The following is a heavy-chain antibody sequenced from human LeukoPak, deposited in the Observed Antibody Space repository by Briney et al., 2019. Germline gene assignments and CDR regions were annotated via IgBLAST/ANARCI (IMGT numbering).Heavy chain of an antibody. J-gene: IGHJ4*02. Sequence: KTSETLSLTCTVSGGSISSYYWSWIRQPPGKGLEWIGYIYYSGSTNYNPSLKSRVTISVDTSKNQFSLKLSSVTAADTAVYYCAREVGYSYGIDYWGQGTLVTVSS. V-gene: IGHV4-59*01. CDR2: IYYSGST. CDR3: AREVGYSYGIDY. D-gene: IGHD5-18*01. CDR1: GGSISSYY.